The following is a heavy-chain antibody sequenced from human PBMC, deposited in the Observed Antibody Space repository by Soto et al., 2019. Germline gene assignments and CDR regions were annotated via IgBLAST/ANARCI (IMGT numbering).Heavy chain of an antibody. CDR1: GGTFSSYA. V-gene: IGHV1-69*01. CDR2: IIPIFGTA. D-gene: IGHD1-1*01. Sequence: QVQLVQSGAEVKKPGSSVKVSCKASGGTFSSYAISWVRQAPGQGLEWMGGIIPIFGTANYAQKLQGRVTITADESTSTAYMELSRLRSEDMVVYYCARSHDGGDFYYGMVVWGQGVTVTVSS. J-gene: IGHJ6*02. CDR3: ARSHDGGDFYYGMVV.